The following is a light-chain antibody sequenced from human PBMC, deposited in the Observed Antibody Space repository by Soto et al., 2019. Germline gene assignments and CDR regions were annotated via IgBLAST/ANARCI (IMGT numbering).Light chain of an antibody. V-gene: IGLV2-23*01. J-gene: IGLJ3*02. CDR1: SSDVGSYNL. CDR2: EGS. CDR3: CSYAGSSTLV. Sequence: QSVLTQPASVSGSPGQSITISCTGTSSDVGSYNLVSWYQQHPGKAPKLLIYEGSKRPPGVSNPFSGSKSGNTASLTISGLQAEDEADYYCCSYAGSSTLVFGGGTKLTVL.